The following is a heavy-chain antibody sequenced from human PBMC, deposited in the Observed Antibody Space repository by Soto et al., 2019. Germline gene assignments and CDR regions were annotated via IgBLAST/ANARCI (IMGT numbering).Heavy chain of an antibody. D-gene: IGHD6-6*01. CDR1: GYSIRSGYF. J-gene: IGHJ6*02. Sequence: PSETLSLTCAVSGYSIRSGYFWGWIRQPPGKGLEWIGSMHHSGITYYNLSLKSRVTISVDTSKNQLSLKLSSATAADTAVYYCARSMYSTSAQLYYGMDVWAQGTTVTVSS. CDR3: ARSMYSTSAQLYYGMDV. CDR2: MHHSGIT. V-gene: IGHV4-38-2*01.